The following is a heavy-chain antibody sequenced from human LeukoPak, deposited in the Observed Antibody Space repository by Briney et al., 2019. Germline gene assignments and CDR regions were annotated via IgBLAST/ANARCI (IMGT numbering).Heavy chain of an antibody. V-gene: IGHV1-8*01. CDR3: ARRPLIVGATLDY. CDR1: GYTFTSYD. D-gene: IGHD1-26*01. J-gene: IGHJ4*02. CDR2: MNPNSGNT. Sequence: GASVKVSCKASGYTFTSYDINWVRQATGQGLEWMGWMNPNSGNTGYAQKFQGRATMTRNTSISTAYMELSSLRSEDTAVYYCARRPLIVGATLDYWGQGTLVTVSS.